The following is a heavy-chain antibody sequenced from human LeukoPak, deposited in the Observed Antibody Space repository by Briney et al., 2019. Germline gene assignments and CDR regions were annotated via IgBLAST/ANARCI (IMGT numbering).Heavy chain of an antibody. D-gene: IGHD3-10*01. CDR2: IKSKTDGGTT. J-gene: IGHJ4*02. V-gene: IGHV3-15*01. Sequence: GGSLRLSCAASGFTFSSYAMSWVRQAPGKGLEWVGRIKSKTDGGTTDYAAPVKGRFTISRDDSKNTLYLQMNSLKTEDTAVYYCTTGLLWFGESTDYWGQGTLVTVSS. CDR1: GFTFSSYA. CDR3: TTGLLWFGESTDY.